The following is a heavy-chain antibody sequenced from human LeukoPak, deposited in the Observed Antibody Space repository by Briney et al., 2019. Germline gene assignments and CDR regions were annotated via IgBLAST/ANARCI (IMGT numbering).Heavy chain of an antibody. CDR3: TKGSGSSRPYYFDY. J-gene: IGHJ4*02. V-gene: IGHV3-23*01. CDR2: LSGSSDST. D-gene: IGHD6-6*01. Sequence: GSLRLSCATSGFTFSSYVMSWVRQAPGKGLEWVSALSGSSDSTYYADSVKGRFTISRDNSKNTLYPQMNSLRAEDTAVYYCTKGSGSSRPYYFDYWGQGTLVTVSS. CDR1: GFTFSSYV.